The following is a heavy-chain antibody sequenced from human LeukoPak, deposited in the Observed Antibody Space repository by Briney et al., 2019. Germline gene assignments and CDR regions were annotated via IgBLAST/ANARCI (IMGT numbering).Heavy chain of an antibody. CDR2: ISYDGSNK. CDR3: ARDRGGYCSGGSCYSGVAFDI. Sequence: GRSLRLSCAASGFTFSSYDMHWVRQAPGKGLEWVAVISYDGSNKYYADSVKGRFTISRDNSKNTLYLQMNSLRAEDTAVYYCARDRGGYCSGGSCYSGVAFDIWGQGTMVTVSS. J-gene: IGHJ3*02. D-gene: IGHD2-15*01. V-gene: IGHV3-30*03. CDR1: GFTFSSYD.